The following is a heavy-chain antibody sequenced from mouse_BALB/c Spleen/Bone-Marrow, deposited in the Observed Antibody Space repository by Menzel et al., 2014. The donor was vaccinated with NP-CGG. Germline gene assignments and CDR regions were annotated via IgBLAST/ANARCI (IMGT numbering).Heavy chain of an antibody. J-gene: IGHJ4*01. V-gene: IGHV1-9*01. CDR3: ASRYDTMDY. CDR1: GYTFSSYW. Sequence: VQLVESGAELMKPGASVKISCKATGYTFSSYWIEWVKQRPGHGLEWIGEILPGSGSIKYNEKFKGKATFTADTSSNTAYMQLSSLTSEDSAVYYCASRYDTMDYWDQGTSVTVSS. CDR2: ILPGSGSI.